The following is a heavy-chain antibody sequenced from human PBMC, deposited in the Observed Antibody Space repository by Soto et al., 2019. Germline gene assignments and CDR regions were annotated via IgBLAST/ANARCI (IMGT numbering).Heavy chain of an antibody. CDR2: IYHSGST. V-gene: IGHV4-30-2*01. D-gene: IGHD6-19*01. CDR3: ARGGRAVAGYYYYGMDV. Sequence: SETLSLTCAVSGGSISSGGYSWSWIRQPPGKGLEWIGYIYHSGSTYYNPSLKSRVTISVDTSKNQFSLKLSSVTAADTAVYNCARGGRAVAGYYYYGMDVWGQGTTVTVSS. J-gene: IGHJ6*02. CDR1: GGSISSGGYS.